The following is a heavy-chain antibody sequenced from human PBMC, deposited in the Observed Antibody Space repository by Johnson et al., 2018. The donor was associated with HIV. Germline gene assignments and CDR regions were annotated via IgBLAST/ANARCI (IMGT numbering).Heavy chain of an antibody. J-gene: IGHJ3*02. D-gene: IGHD3-22*01. CDR3: TTDSRYSDSSGYYYWLGRGAFDI. V-gene: IGHV3-15*01. CDR2: ILSKTHGGSA. CDR1: GFIFSDSW. Sequence: VQLVESGGGLVKPGGSLRLSCAASGFIFSDSWMHWVRQAPGKGLEWVGRILSKTHGGSADYAAPVKGRFTISRDDSKNTLYVQMNSLKTEDTAVYYCTTDSRYSDSSGYYYWLGRGAFDIWGQGTMVTVSS.